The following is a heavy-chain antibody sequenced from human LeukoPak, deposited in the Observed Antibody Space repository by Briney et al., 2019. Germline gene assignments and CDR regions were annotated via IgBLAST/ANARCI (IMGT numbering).Heavy chain of an antibody. CDR1: GDSINSLDL. CDR2: MYLSGTT. J-gene: IGHJ5*02. V-gene: IGHV4-4*02. D-gene: IGHD4-11*01. Sequence: SGTLSLTCTVSGDSINSLDLWSWVRQPPGKGLEWIGEMYLSGTTHSNPSVKSRVTISVDTSKNQFSLKLSSVTVADTAVYYCARGPYSNDPGNWFDPWGQGTLVTVSS. CDR3: ARGPYSNDPGNWFDP.